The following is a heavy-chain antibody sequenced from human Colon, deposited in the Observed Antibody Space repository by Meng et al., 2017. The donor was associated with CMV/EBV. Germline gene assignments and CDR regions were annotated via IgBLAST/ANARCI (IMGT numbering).Heavy chain of an antibody. CDR3: ARRTDTVDPDYNYSGMDV. D-gene: IGHD1/OR15-1a*01. Sequence: GGSLRLSCVASGFSFSSYAMHWVRQAPGKGLEWGAVISYDGSNQYYTDSVKGRFTISRDNSKNTLYVQINSLGIEDTAVYYCARRTDTVDPDYNYSGMDVWGQGTTVTVSS. CDR1: GFSFSSYA. J-gene: IGHJ6*02. CDR2: ISYDGSNQ. V-gene: IGHV3-30*06.